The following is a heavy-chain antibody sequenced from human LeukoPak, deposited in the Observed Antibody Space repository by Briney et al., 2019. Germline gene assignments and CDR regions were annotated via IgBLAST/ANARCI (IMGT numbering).Heavy chain of an antibody. Sequence: GSLRLSCAASGFTFSSYAMSWIRQPPGKGLEWIGEINHSGSTNYNPSLKSRVTISADTSRNQFSLRLSSVTAADTAVYYCARAHVWGSYRLYYFDYWGQGTLVTVS. CDR2: INHSGST. D-gene: IGHD3-16*02. CDR3: ARAHVWGSYRLYYFDY. CDR1: GFTFSSYA. J-gene: IGHJ4*02. V-gene: IGHV4-34*01.